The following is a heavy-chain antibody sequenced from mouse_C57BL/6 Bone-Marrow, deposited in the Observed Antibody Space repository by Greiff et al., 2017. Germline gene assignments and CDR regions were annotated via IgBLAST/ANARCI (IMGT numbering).Heavy chain of an antibody. CDR2: IHPNSGST. V-gene: IGHV1-64*01. D-gene: IGHD1-1*01. CDR3: AREGDDYGSSCLYYYAMDY. Sequence: QVQLQQPGAELVKPGASVKLSCKASGYTFTSYWMHWVQQRPGQGLEWIGMIHPNSGSTTYNEKFKSKATLTVDKSSSTASMQLSSLTSEDSAGYYYAREGDDYGSSCLYYYAMDYWGQGTSVTVSS. J-gene: IGHJ4*01. CDR1: GYTFTSYW.